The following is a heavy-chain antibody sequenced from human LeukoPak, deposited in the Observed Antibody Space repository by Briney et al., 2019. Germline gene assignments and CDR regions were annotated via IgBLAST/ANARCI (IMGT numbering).Heavy chain of an antibody. Sequence: GGSLRLSCAASGFTFSSYGMHWVRRAPGKGLEWVAVIWYDGSNKYYADSVKGRFTISRDNSKNTLYLQMNSLRAEDTAVYYCAREDSSGGYYFDYWGQGTLVTVSS. CDR1: GFTFSSYG. V-gene: IGHV3-33*01. CDR2: IWYDGSNK. CDR3: AREDSSGGYYFDY. J-gene: IGHJ4*02. D-gene: IGHD3-22*01.